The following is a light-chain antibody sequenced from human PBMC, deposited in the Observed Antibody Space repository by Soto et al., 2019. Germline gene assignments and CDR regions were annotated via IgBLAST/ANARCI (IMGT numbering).Light chain of an antibody. J-gene: IGKJ1*01. Sequence: EIVMTQSPGTLSLSPGERATLSCRASQSVSTNLAWYQQIPGQAPRLLIYGASTRATGIPARFSGSGSGTEFTRAISSRQSKVFGVYYCQQYNDWPKTFGLGTKVDIK. CDR2: GAS. CDR1: QSVSTN. CDR3: QQYNDWPKT. V-gene: IGKV3-15*01.